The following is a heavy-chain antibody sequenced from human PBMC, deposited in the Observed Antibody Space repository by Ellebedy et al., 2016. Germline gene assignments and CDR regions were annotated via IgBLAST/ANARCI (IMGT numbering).Heavy chain of an antibody. D-gene: IGHD6-19*01. CDR1: GFTFSSHT. V-gene: IGHV3-30*04. CDR3: AREDSSESQSGDTFDI. J-gene: IGHJ3*02. CDR2: LFYDGHTE. Sequence: GESLKISCAVSGFTFSSHTLHWVRQAPGKGLEWVALLFYDGHTERYTDSVKGRFTISRDNSRNTLYLQMNSLRVADTAVYYCAREDSSESQSGDTFDIWGQGTMVTVSS.